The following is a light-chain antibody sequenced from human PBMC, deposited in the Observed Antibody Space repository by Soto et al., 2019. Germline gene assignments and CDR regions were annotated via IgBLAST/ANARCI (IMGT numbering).Light chain of an antibody. CDR3: QQYYSYPWT. Sequence: AIRMTQSPSSFSASTGDRVTITCRASQCISSYLAWYQQYPGKAPKLLIYAAYTLQSGVPSRFSGSGSGTNFTLTISGLQSEDFATYYCQQYYSYPWTFGQGTKVEIK. V-gene: IGKV1-8*01. CDR1: QCISSY. J-gene: IGKJ1*01. CDR2: AAY.